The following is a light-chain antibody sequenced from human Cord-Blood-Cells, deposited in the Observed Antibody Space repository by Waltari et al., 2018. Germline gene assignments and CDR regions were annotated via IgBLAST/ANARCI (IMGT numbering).Light chain of an antibody. J-gene: IGLJ1*01. CDR2: EVS. CDR3: SSYAGSNNYV. Sequence: QSALTQPPSASGSPGPSVTISSTGTSSDVGGYNYVSWYQQHPGKAPKLMIYEVSKRPAGVPDRFSGSKSGNAASLTVSGLQAEDEADYYCSSYAGSNNYVFGTGTKVTVL. V-gene: IGLV2-8*01. CDR1: SSDVGGYNY.